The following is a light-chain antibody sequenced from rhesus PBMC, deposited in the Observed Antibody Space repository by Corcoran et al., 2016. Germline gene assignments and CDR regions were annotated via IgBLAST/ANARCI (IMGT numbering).Light chain of an antibody. V-gene: IGKV1-21*01. CDR1: QGISTW. CDR2: KTS. J-gene: IGKJ3*01. CDR3: QQYSDTPFT. Sequence: DIQMTQSPSSLSASVGDTVPITCQARQGISTWLAWFQQKQGTAPKHLISKTSNLQRGVPSRFSGSGSGTDFTLTISSLPPEDFATYYCQQYSDTPFTFGPGTKLDIK.